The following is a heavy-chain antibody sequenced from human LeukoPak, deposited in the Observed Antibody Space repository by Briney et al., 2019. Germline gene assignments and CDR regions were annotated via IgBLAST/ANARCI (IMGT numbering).Heavy chain of an antibody. CDR2: IYPGDSDT. D-gene: IGHD3-22*01. CDR1: GYSFTSYW. Sequence: GESLKISCKGSGYSFTSYWIGWVRQMPGKGLEWMGSIYPGDSDTRYSPSFQGQVTISADKSISTAYLQWSSLKASDTAMYYCARLSYYDSSGYYKGNLDYWGQGTLVTASS. J-gene: IGHJ4*02. CDR3: ARLSYYDSSGYYKGNLDY. V-gene: IGHV5-51*01.